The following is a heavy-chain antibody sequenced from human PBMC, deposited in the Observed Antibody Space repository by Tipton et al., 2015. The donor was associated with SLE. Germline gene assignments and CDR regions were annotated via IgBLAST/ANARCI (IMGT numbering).Heavy chain of an antibody. V-gene: IGHV4-34*01. D-gene: IGHD5-18*01. CDR2: IYYSGST. Sequence: LRLSCAVYGGSFSSYYWGWIRQPPGKGLEWIGDIYYSGSTNYNPSLKSRVTISVDTSKNQFSLKLSSVTAADTAVYYCAREDTAMGGRRLQHWGQGTLVTVSS. CDR1: GGSFSSYY. J-gene: IGHJ1*01. CDR3: AREDTAMGGRRLQH.